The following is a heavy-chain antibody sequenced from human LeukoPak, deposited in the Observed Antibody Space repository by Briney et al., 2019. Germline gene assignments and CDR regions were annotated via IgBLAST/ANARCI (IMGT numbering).Heavy chain of an antibody. CDR3: AGQSAGTSSWYYFQH. J-gene: IGHJ1*01. D-gene: IGHD6-13*01. Sequence: PSETLSLTCTVSGGSISSGGYYWRWIRQHPGTGLEWIGYIYYSGSTYYNPSLKSRVTISVDKSKNQFSLKLSSVTAADTAVYYCAGQSAGTSSWYYFQHWGQGTLVTVSS. CDR1: GGSISSGGYY. CDR2: IYYSGST. V-gene: IGHV4-31*09.